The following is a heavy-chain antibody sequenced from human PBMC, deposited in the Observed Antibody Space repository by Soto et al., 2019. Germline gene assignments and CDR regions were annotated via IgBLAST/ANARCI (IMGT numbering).Heavy chain of an antibody. CDR2: IYYSGST. Sequence: KASETLSLTCTVSGGSISSGGYYWSWIRQHPGKGLEWIGYIYYSGSTYYNPSLKSRVTISVDTSKNQFSLKLSSVTAADTAVYYCARGGPYGDYEGHAAFDIWGQGTMVTVSS. CDR3: ARGGPYGDYEGHAAFDI. J-gene: IGHJ3*02. V-gene: IGHV4-31*03. CDR1: GGSISSGGYY. D-gene: IGHD4-17*01.